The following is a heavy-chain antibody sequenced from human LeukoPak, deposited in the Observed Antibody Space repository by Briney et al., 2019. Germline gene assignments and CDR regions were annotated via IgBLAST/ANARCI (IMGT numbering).Heavy chain of an antibody. CDR1: GYTFTGYY. CDR3: ARVNFSSALRGVFDP. Sequence: ASVKVSCKASGYTFTGYYMHWVRQAPGQGLEWMGWINPNSGGTNYAQKFQGRVTMTRDTSISTAYMELSRLRSDDTAVYYCARVNFSSALRGVFDPWGQGTLVTVSS. J-gene: IGHJ5*02. CDR2: INPNSGGT. D-gene: IGHD3-22*01. V-gene: IGHV1-2*02.